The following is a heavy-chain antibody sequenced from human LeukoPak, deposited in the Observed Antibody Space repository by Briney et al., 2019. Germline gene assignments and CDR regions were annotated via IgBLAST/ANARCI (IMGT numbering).Heavy chain of an antibody. V-gene: IGHV3-23*01. CDR3: AKGFGDTTFGVVTANDC. J-gene: IGHJ4*02. CDR1: GFTFSRYA. Sequence: PGGSLRPSCAASGFTFSRYAMTWVRQAPGKGLEWVSTISGVGDRTYFADSVKGRFTVSRDNSKSTLYLQMNRLRAEDTAVYYCAKGFGDTTFGVVTANDCWGQGILVIVSS. D-gene: IGHD3-3*01. CDR2: ISGVGDRT.